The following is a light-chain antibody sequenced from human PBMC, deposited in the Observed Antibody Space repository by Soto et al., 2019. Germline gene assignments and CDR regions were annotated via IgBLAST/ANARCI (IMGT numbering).Light chain of an antibody. CDR1: SSDVGGYNY. CDR2: DVS. CDR3: SSSTGSSTLVV. Sequence: QSALTQPASVSASPGQSITISCTGTSSDVGGYNYVSWYQQHPGKAPKLMIYDVSNRPSGVSNRFSGSKSGNTASLTISGLQAEDEADYYCSSSTGSSTLVVFGGGTKLTVL. V-gene: IGLV2-14*01. J-gene: IGLJ2*01.